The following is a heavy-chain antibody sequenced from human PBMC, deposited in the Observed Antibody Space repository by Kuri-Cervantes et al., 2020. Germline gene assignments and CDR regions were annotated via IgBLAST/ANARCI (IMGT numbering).Heavy chain of an antibody. CDR2: IKSKTDGGTT. CDR3: TTKYSGSWYVDYYYYGMDV. CDR1: GFTGSNSW. V-gene: IGHV3-15*01. J-gene: IGHJ6*02. D-gene: IGHD6-13*01. Sequence: GESLKSFCAASGFTGSNSWMSWVRQAPGKGLEWVGRIKSKTDGGTTDYAAPVKGRFTISRDDSKNTLYLQMNSLKTEDTSVYYCTTKYSGSWYVDYYYYGMDVWGQGTTVTVSS.